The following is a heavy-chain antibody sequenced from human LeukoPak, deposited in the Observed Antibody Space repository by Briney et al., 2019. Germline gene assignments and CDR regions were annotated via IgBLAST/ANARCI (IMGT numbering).Heavy chain of an antibody. CDR3: ARDPVSAGIGY. CDR2: IYYSGST. CDR1: GGSISSSSYY. D-gene: IGHD3-10*01. J-gene: IGHJ4*02. Sequence: SETLSLTCTVSGGSISSSSYYWGWIRQPPGKGLEWIGSIYYSGSTYYNPSLKSRVTISVDTSKNQFSLKLSSVTAADTAVYYCARDPVSAGIGYWGQGTLVTVSS. V-gene: IGHV4-39*07.